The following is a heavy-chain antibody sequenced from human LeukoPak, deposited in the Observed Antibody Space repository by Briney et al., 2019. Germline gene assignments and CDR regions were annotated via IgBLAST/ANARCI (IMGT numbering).Heavy chain of an antibody. V-gene: IGHV3-48*03. CDR1: GFTFSSYE. J-gene: IGHJ3*01. D-gene: IGHD1-26*01. CDR2: ISNDGNTI. CDR3: ARECNLVGVAPDALDF. Sequence: PGGSLRLSCAASGFTFSSYEMNWVRQAPRKGLEWVSYISNDGNTIYYADSVKGRFTISRDNAKNSLYLQMNSLRAEDTAVYFFARECNLVGVAPDALDFWGRGRMVTVSS.